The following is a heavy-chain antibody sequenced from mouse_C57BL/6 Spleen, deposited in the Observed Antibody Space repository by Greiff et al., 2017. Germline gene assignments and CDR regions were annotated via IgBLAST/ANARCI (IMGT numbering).Heavy chain of an antibody. V-gene: IGHV8-8*01. Sequence: QVTLKESGPGILQPSQTLSLTCSFSGFSLSTFGMGVGWIRQPSGKGLEWLAHIWWDDDKYYNPALKSRLTISKDTSKNPVFLTIANVDTADTATYYCAHLSNLYYFDYWGQGTTLTGSS. CDR3: AHLSNLYYFDY. J-gene: IGHJ2*01. CDR2: IWWDDDK. D-gene: IGHD4-1*01. CDR1: GFSLSTFGMG.